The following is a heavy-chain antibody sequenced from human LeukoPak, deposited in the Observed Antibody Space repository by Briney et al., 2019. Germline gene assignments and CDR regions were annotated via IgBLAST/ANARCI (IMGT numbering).Heavy chain of an antibody. CDR1: GFTFSSYA. Sequence: GGSLRLSCAASGFTFSSYAMHWVRQAPGKGLEWVAVISYDGSNKYYADSVKGRFTISRDSSKNTLYLQMNSLRAEDTAVYYCAREGYCTNGVCSRLSSFDYWGQGTLVTVSS. CDR3: AREGYCTNGVCSRLSSFDY. J-gene: IGHJ4*02. D-gene: IGHD2-8*01. CDR2: ISYDGSNK. V-gene: IGHV3-30-3*01.